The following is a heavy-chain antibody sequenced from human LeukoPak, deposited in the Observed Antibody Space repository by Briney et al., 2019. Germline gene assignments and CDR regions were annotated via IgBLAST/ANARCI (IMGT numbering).Heavy chain of an antibody. CDR2: IYYSGST. CDR1: GGSISSSSYY. J-gene: IGHJ4*02. V-gene: IGHV4-39*07. CDR3: ARDRAYCGGDCYPGVFDY. Sequence: SETLSLTCTVSGGSISSSSYYWGWIRQPPGKGLEWIGSIYYSGSTYYNPSLKSRVTISVDTSKNQFSLKLSSVTAADTAVYYCARDRAYCGGDCYPGVFDYWGQGTLVTVSS. D-gene: IGHD2-21*02.